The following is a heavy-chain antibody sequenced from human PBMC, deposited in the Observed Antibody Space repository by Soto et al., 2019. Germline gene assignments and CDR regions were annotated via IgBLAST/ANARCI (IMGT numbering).Heavy chain of an antibody. CDR3: ARDHYYDSSGYLGFLDY. V-gene: IGHV1-69*13. CDR1: GGTFSSYA. CDR2: IIPIFGTA. D-gene: IGHD3-22*01. J-gene: IGHJ4*02. Sequence: SVKVSCKASGGTFSSYAISWVRQAPGQGLEWMGGIIPIFGTANYAQKFQGRVTITADESTSTAYMELSSLRSEDTAVYYCARDHYYDSSGYLGFLDYWGRGTLVTVSS.